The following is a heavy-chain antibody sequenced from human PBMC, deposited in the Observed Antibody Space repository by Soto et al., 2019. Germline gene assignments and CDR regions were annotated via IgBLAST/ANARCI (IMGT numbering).Heavy chain of an antibody. CDR2: IYYSGST. CDR3: ARRNSSSWGGYYYYGMDV. Sequence: PSETLSLTCTVAGGSIRSSSYYWFWILQPPWKGLEWIGSIYYSGSTYYNPSLKSRVTISVDTSKNQFSLKLSSVTAADTAVYYCARRNSSSWGGYYYYGMDVWGQGTTVTVSS. V-gene: IGHV4-39*01. CDR1: GGSIRSSSYY. D-gene: IGHD6-13*01. J-gene: IGHJ6*02.